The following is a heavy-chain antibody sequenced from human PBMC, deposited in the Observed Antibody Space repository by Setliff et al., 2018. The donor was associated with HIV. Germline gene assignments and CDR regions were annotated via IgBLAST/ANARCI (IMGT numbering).Heavy chain of an antibody. Sequence: GASVKVSCKASGYTFTQYYIHWARQAPGQGLEWMGAIIPHFDAPQYAQKFQGRVTITADQSTSTAYMELSGLTSEDTAVYYCASPRLDWSFSHFDYWGQGTPVTVSS. D-gene: IGHD3-9*01. J-gene: IGHJ4*02. CDR3: ASPRLDWSFSHFDY. V-gene: IGHV1-69*13. CDR1: GYTFTQYY. CDR2: IIPHFDAP.